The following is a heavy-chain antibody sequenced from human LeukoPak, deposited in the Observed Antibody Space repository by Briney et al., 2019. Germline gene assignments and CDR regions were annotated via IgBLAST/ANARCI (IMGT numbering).Heavy chain of an antibody. V-gene: IGHV4-59*01. D-gene: IGHD3-16*01. CDR3: ARETSQKGAHYMDV. CDR1: GFNFNTYW. Sequence: GSLRLSCAASGFNFNTYWMSWIRQPPGKGLEWIGYIYYSGSTNYNPSLKSRVTISVDTSKNQFSLKLSSVTAADTAVYYCARETSQKGAHYMDVWGKGTTVTISS. J-gene: IGHJ6*03. CDR2: IYYSGST.